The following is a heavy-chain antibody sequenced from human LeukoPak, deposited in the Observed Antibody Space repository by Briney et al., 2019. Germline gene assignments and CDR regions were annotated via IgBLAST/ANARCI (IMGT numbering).Heavy chain of an antibody. CDR1: GFNFGGYV. J-gene: IGHJ4*03. Sequence: PGGSLRLSCAASGFNFGGYVMSWVRQAPGKGLEWVSVISRSGDYTKYADSVKGRFTISRDNSKNTLSLQVSGLRAEDTAIYYCAKDRDDSGDYAFDYWGQGTTVTVSS. D-gene: IGHD4-17*01. V-gene: IGHV3-23*01. CDR2: ISRSGDYT. CDR3: AKDRDDSGDYAFDY.